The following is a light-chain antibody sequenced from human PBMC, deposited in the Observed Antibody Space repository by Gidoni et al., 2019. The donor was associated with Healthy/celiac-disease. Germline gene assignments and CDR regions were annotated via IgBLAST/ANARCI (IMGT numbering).Light chain of an antibody. CDR3: RQSYSTPYT. CDR2: AAS. CDR1: QSISSY. Sequence: DIKMTQPPSSLSAAVGDRVTITCRASQSISSYLNWYQQKPGKAPKLLIYAASSLQSGVPSRFSGSGSGTDFTLTISSLQPEDFATYYCRQSYSTPYTFGQGTKLEIK. J-gene: IGKJ2*01. V-gene: IGKV1-39*01.